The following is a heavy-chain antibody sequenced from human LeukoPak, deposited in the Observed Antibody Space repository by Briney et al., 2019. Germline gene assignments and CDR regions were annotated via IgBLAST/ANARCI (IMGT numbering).Heavy chain of an antibody. CDR2: IKSKTDGGTT. CDR3: TTIAAAGTISFDP. CDR1: GFTFSNAW. J-gene: IGHJ5*02. Sequence: GGSLRLSCAASGFTFSNAWMSWVRQAPGKGLEWVGRIKSKTDGGTTDYAAPVKGRFTISRDDSKNTLYQQMNSLKTEDTAVYYCTTIAAAGTISFDPWGQGTLVTVSS. V-gene: IGHV3-15*01. D-gene: IGHD6-13*01.